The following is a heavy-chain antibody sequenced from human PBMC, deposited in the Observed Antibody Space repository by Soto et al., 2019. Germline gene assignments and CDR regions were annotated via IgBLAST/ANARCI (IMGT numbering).Heavy chain of an antibody. CDR2: IYYSGST. V-gene: IGHV4-39*01. J-gene: IGHJ5*02. Sequence: SETLSLTCTVSGGSISSSSYYWGWIRQPPGKGLEWIGSIYYSGSTYYNPSLKSRVTISVDTSKNQFSMKLSSVTAADTAVYYCARATYYDFWSGYLYGDNWFDPWGQGTLVTVSS. CDR1: GGSISSSSYY. CDR3: ARATYYDFWSGYLYGDNWFDP. D-gene: IGHD3-3*01.